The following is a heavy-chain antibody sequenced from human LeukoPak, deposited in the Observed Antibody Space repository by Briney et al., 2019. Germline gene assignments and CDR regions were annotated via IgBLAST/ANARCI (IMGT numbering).Heavy chain of an antibody. J-gene: IGHJ4*02. V-gene: IGHV3-23*01. CDR3: VRKNSGLQPFDF. D-gene: IGHD1-14*01. CDR1: RFSFSSSP. Sequence: GWSLRLSCAASRFSFSSSPMSWVRQAPGKGLEWVSGISSSDGDTPYAHPVKGRFTISRDNSKDTVYLQMNRLRVEDTAVYYCVRKNSGLQPFDFWGQGTLVTVSS. CDR2: ISSSDGDT.